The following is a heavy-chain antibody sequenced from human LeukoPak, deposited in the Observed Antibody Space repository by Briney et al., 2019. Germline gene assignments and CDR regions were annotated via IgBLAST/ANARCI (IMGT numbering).Heavy chain of an antibody. CDR2: IDPSDSYT. CDR1: GYSFTSYW. J-gene: IGHJ6*04. V-gene: IGHV5-10-1*01. CDR3: ARHEAYYDILTATYYYYGMDV. Sequence: GGSLRISCKGSGYSFTSYWISWVRQMPGKGLEWMGGIDPSDSYTNYSPSFQGHVTISADKSISTAYLQWSSLKASDTAMYYCARHEAYYDILTATYYYYGMDVWGKGTTVTVSS. D-gene: IGHD3-9*01.